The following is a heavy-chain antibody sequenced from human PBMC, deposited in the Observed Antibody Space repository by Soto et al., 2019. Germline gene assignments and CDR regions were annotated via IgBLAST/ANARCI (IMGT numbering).Heavy chain of an antibody. D-gene: IGHD1-26*01. CDR2: ISSSSSYI. CDR1: GFTFSSYS. J-gene: IGHJ6*02. CDR3: ARRGKGGRMKIYYYYGMDV. Sequence: PGGSLDSPAASGFTFSSYSMNWVRQAPGKGLEWVSSISSSSSYIYYADSVKGRFTISRDNAKNSLYLQMNSLRAEDTAVYFCARRGKGGRMKIYYYYGMDVWGQGTTVTVSS. V-gene: IGHV3-21*01.